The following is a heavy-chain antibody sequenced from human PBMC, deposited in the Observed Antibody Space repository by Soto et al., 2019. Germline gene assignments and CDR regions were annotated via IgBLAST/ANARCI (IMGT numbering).Heavy chain of an antibody. CDR1: GFTFSNAW. V-gene: IGHV3-15*01. D-gene: IGHD3-10*01. J-gene: IGHJ4*02. CDR2: IKSKTDGGTT. CDR3: TTEITYYYGSGSYEY. Sequence: GGSLRLSCAASGFTFSNAWMSWVRQAPGKGLEWVGRIKSKTDGGTTDYAAPVKGRFTISRDDSKNTLYLQMNSLKTEDTAVYYCTTEITYYYGSGSYEYWGQGTLVTVSS.